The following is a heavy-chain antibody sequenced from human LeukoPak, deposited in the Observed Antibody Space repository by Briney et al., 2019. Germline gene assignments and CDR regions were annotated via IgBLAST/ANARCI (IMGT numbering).Heavy chain of an antibody. Sequence: PPETLSLTCTVSGGSISSYYWSWIRQPPGKGLEWIGYIYYSGSTNYNPSLKSRVTISVDTSKNQFSLKLSSVTAADTAVYYCARQTSSGWYSLFDYWGQGTLVTVSS. CDR3: ARQTSSGWYSLFDY. CDR1: GGSISSYY. CDR2: IYYSGST. D-gene: IGHD6-19*01. J-gene: IGHJ4*02. V-gene: IGHV4-59*08.